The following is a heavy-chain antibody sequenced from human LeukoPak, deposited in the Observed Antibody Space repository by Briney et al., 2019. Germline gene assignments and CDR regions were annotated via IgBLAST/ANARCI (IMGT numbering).Heavy chain of an antibody. D-gene: IGHD3-3*01. J-gene: IGHJ4*02. CDR3: VRLHYDFWSGDH. Sequence: GESLKISCKGSGYTFSNYWIGWVRQMPVKGLEWVGIIYPSDSDIRYSPSFRGHVTISVDKTITTAYLQWSGLRTSDTAIYFCVRLHYDFWSGDHWGQGTPVTVSS. CDR1: GYTFSNYW. V-gene: IGHV5-51*01. CDR2: IYPSDSDI.